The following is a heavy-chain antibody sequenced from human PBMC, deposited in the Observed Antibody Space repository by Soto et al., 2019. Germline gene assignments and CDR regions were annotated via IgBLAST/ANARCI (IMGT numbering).Heavy chain of an antibody. J-gene: IGHJ4*02. CDR2: ISAYNGNT. CDR1: GYTFTSYG. CDR3: ARGRGSIAAAGTFDY. D-gene: IGHD6-13*01. V-gene: IGHV1-18*01. Sequence: ASVKVSCKASGYTFTSYGISSVRQAPGQGLEWMGWISAYNGNTNYAQKLQGRVTMTTDTSTSTAYMELRSLRSDDTAVYYCARGRGSIAAAGTFDYWGQGTLVTVSS.